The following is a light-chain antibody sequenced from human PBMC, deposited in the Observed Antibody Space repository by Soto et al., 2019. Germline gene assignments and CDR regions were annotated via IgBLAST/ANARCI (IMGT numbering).Light chain of an antibody. J-gene: IGKJ3*01. Sequence: DIQLTQSPFFLSASVGDRVTITCRASQGIRSYLAWYQQRPGKAPELLIYGASTLRTGVASRFSGSGSGTEFILTISRLQPEDFATYFCQQLNIFPPLFTFGPGTKVDIK. CDR2: GAS. V-gene: IGKV1-9*01. CDR3: QQLNIFPPLFT. CDR1: QGIRSY.